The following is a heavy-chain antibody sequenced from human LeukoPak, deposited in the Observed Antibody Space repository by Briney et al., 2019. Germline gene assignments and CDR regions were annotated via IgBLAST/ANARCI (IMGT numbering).Heavy chain of an antibody. CDR3: ARSSLGYHYVFDI. CDR2: IKGNAATT. D-gene: IGHD1-1*01. J-gene: IGHJ3*02. Sequence: GGSLRLSCTASGFIFSNYAMSWVRQAPRKGLEWVSSIKGNAATTYYADSVRGRFTIFRDNSKNMLFLQMNSLRAEDTAVYYCARSSLGYHYVFDIWGLGTMVTVSS. V-gene: IGHV3-23*01. CDR1: GFIFSNYA.